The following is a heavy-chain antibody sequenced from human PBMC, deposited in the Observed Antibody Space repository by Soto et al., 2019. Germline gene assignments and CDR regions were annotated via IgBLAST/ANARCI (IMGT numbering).Heavy chain of an antibody. CDR2: ISYDGSNK. J-gene: IGHJ6*02. Sequence: RLSCAASGFTFSSYGMHWVRQAPGKGLEWVAVISYDGSNKYYADSVKGRFTISRDNSKNTLYLQMNSLRAEDTAVYYCAKLGGYSGYDRHYYYGMDVWGQGTTVTVSS. V-gene: IGHV3-30*18. CDR1: GFTFSSYG. D-gene: IGHD5-12*01. CDR3: AKLGGYSGYDRHYYYGMDV.